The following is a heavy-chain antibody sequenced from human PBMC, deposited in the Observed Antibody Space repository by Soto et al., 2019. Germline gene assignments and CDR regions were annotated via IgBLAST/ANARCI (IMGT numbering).Heavy chain of an antibody. D-gene: IGHD5-12*01. CDR1: GGSISSGSYY. Sequence: PSETLSLTCSVSGGSISSGSYYWTWIRQPPGKGLEWIGYIYSSGGTSYNPSLKSRVTISVDTSKNQFSLKLSSVTSADTAVYYCARDGDGYDHWGQGTLVTVS. V-gene: IGHV4-61*01. CDR2: IYSSGGT. CDR3: ARDGDGYDH. J-gene: IGHJ1*01.